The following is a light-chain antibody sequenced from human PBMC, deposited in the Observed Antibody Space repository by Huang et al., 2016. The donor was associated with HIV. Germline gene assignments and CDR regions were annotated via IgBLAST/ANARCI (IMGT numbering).Light chain of an antibody. CDR2: GAS. CDR1: QDIRNY. V-gene: IGKV1-33*01. Sequence: IQMTQSPASLSASVGDRVTISCQASQDIRNYLHWYQQKPGKAPTLLIYGASNLETGVPSRVSGNGSGTDFSLTISSLQSEDIATYYCQQYDNLYTFGQGTKLEIK. CDR3: QQYDNLYT. J-gene: IGKJ2*01.